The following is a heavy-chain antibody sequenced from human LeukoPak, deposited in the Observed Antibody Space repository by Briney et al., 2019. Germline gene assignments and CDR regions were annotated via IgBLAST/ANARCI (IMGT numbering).Heavy chain of an antibody. J-gene: IGHJ3*02. Sequence: GSSVKVSCKASGGTFSSYAISWVRQAPGQGLEWMGGIIPIFGTANYAQKFQGRVTITADESTSTAYMKLSSLRSEDTAVYYCARGGGGQQLVFGDDAFDIWGQGTMVTVSS. CDR3: ARGGGGQQLVFGDDAFDI. D-gene: IGHD6-13*01. V-gene: IGHV1-69*01. CDR2: IIPIFGTA. CDR1: GGTFSSYA.